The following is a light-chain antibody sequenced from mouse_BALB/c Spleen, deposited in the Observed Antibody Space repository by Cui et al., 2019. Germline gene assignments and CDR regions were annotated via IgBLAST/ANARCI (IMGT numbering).Light chain of an antibody. CDR3: QQYSGYPLT. V-gene: IGKV4-57-1*01. Sequence: ENVLTQSPAIMYASPGEKVTMTCRASSSVSSSYLHWYQQKSGASPKLWIYSTSNLASGVPARFSGSGSGTSYSLTISSVEAEDAATYYCQQYSGYPLTFGAGTKLELK. J-gene: IGKJ5*01. CDR1: SSVSSSY. CDR2: STS.